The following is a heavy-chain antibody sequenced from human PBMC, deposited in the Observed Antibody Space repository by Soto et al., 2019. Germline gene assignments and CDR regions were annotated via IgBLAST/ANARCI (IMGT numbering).Heavy chain of an antibody. CDR3: AREIAAAGFDY. Sequence: XXTLSLHFTVSGGSISSYYWGWIRQPPGKGLEWIGYIYYSGSTNYNPSLKSRVTISVDTSKNQFSLKLSYVTAADTAVYYCAREIAAAGFDYWGQGTLVTVSS. CDR2: IYYSGST. J-gene: IGHJ4*02. CDR1: GGSISSYY. D-gene: IGHD6-13*01. V-gene: IGHV4-59*01.